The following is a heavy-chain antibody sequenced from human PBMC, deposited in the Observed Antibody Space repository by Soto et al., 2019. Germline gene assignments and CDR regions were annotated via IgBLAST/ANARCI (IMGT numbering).Heavy chain of an antibody. D-gene: IGHD6-6*01. CDR1: GFTFSNYA. V-gene: IGHV3-23*01. CDR3: AKARGGSSYFFDY. CDR2: ISGSGSST. Sequence: VQLLESGGGLVQFGGSLRLSCAASGFTFSNYAMSWVRQAPGKGLEWVAGISGSGSSTYYADSVKGRFTISRDNSKDTLYLQLNSLRAEDTAVYHFAKARGGSSYFFDYWGQGTLVTASS. J-gene: IGHJ4*02.